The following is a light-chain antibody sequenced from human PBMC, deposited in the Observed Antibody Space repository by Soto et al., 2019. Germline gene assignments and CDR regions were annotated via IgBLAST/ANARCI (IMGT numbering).Light chain of an antibody. Sequence: DIQLTQSPSSLSASVGDRVTITCRATQGIYNYLAWYQQKPGKVPKLLINAASTLQSGGPSRFSGSGSGTDFTLTISSLQPEDVATYYCQKYNSAPLTVGPGTKVEIK. V-gene: IGKV1-27*01. J-gene: IGKJ3*01. CDR1: QGIYNY. CDR3: QKYNSAPLT. CDR2: AAS.